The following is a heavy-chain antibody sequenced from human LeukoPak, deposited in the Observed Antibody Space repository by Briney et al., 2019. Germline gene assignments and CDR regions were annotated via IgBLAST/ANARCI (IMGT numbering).Heavy chain of an antibody. D-gene: IGHD3-16*01. CDR3: ARQLFGEYYFDY. CDR2: IYPGDSDT. J-gene: IGHJ4*02. CDR1: GXSFTTYW. V-gene: IGHV5-51*01. Sequence: GESLKISCKGSGXSFTTYWIGWVRQMPGKGLEWMGIIYPGDSDTRYSPSFQGQVTISADNSITTAYLQWSSLKASDTAMYYCARQLFGEYYFDYWGQGTVVTVSS.